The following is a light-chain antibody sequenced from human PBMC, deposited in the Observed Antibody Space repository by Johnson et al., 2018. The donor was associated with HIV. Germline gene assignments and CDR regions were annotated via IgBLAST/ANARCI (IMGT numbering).Light chain of an antibody. Sequence: QSVLTQPPSVSAAPGQKVTISCSGSSSNIGNNYVSWYQQLPGTAPKLLIYENNKRPSGIPDRFSGSTSGTSATLGITGLTTGDEADYYCGTGDSSLSAGGVFGTGTKVTVL. CDR3: GTGDSSLSAGGV. CDR2: ENN. CDR1: SSNIGNNY. J-gene: IGLJ1*01. V-gene: IGLV1-51*02.